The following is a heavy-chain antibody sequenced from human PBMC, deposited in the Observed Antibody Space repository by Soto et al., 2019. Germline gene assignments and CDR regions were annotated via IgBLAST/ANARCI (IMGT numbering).Heavy chain of an antibody. CDR3: AIVGRGSYYRRDYYYGMDV. Sequence: SETLSLTCAVYGGSFSGYYWIWIRQPPGKGLEWIGEINHSGSTNYNPSLKSRVTISVDTSRNQFSLKLSSVTAADTAVYYCAIVGRGSYYRRDYYYGMDVWGQGTTVTVSS. J-gene: IGHJ6*02. D-gene: IGHD1-26*01. V-gene: IGHV4-34*01. CDR2: INHSGST. CDR1: GGSFSGYY.